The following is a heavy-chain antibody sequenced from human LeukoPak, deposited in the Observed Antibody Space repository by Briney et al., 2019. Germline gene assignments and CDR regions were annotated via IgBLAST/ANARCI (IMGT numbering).Heavy chain of an antibody. J-gene: IGHJ5*02. CDR2: ISSSSSYI. CDR3: ARGRGMIRPTGRFDP. CDR1: GFTFSSYS. V-gene: IGHV3-21*01. D-gene: IGHD3-22*01. Sequence: GGSLRLPCAASGFTFSSYSMNWVRQAPGKGLEWVSSISSSSSYIYYADSVKGRLTISRDNAKNSLYLQMNSLRAEDTAVYYCARGRGMIRPTGRFDPWGQGTLVTVSS.